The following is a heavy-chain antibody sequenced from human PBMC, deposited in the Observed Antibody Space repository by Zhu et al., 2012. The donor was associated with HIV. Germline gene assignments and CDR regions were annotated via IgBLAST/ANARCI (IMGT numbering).Heavy chain of an antibody. D-gene: IGHD1-1*01. CDR2: MYSSGST. Sequence: QVQLQESGPQLVKPSETLSLTCTVSGGSMSSHYWNWVRQPPGKGLQWIGHMYSSGSTKYNFSLKSRVAISLDMSKNQFFLNLSSVTTADTAVYYCARSVKGQLVFDSWGQGALVTVSS. CDR3: ARSVKGQLVFDS. V-gene: IGHV4-59*11. J-gene: IGHJ4*02. CDR1: GGSMSSHY.